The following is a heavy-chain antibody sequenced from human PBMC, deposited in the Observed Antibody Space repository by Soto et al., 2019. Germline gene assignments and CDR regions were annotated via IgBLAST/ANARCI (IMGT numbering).Heavy chain of an antibody. D-gene: IGHD3-3*02. CDR1: GGTFSTSA. CDR3: ARDKGRLHLGGNYYYILDV. Sequence: QVQLVQSGAEVKKPGSSVKVSCKASGGTFSTSAISWVRQAPGQGLEWVGGIMPVFPTPDYAQNFQGRVTITADESTSTAYLELTSLRADDTAVYYCARDKGRLHLGGNYYYILDVWGEGTAIAVSS. J-gene: IGHJ6*02. V-gene: IGHV1-69*12. CDR2: IMPVFPTP.